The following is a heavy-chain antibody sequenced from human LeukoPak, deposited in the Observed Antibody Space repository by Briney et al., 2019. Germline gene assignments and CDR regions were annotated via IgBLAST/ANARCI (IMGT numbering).Heavy chain of an antibody. D-gene: IGHD6-19*01. V-gene: IGHV4-4*07. J-gene: IGHJ4*02. Sequence: PSETLSLTCTVSGGSISSYYWSWIRQPAGKGLEWIGRIYTSGSTNYNPSLKSRVTMSVDTSKNQFSLKLSSVTAADTAVYYCARYIWGAVAGTTLFDYWGQGTLVTVSS. CDR1: GGSISSYY. CDR3: ARYIWGAVAGTTLFDY. CDR2: IYTSGST.